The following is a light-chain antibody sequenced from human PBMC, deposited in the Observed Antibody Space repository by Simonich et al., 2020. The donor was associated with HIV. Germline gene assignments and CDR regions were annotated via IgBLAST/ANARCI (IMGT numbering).Light chain of an antibody. CDR3: QQYNYWYT. V-gene: IGKV3-15*01. J-gene: IGKJ2*01. Sequence: EIVMTQSPATLSVSPGERATLPCRASQSVSSNVAWYQQKPGQAPRLLIYGASTSATGIPSRFSGSGSGTEFTLTISSMQSGDFAVYYCQQYNYWYTFGQGTKLEIK. CDR2: GAS. CDR1: QSVSSN.